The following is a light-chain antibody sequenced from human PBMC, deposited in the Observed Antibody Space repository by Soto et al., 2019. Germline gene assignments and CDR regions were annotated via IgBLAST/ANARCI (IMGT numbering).Light chain of an antibody. V-gene: IGLV2-14*01. CDR3: SSYTSSSTPYV. CDR2: EVN. CDR1: SSDVGDYNY. J-gene: IGLJ1*01. Sequence: QSVLTQPASVSGSPGQSITISCTGTSSDVGDYNYVSWYQQHPGKAPKLMIYEVNNRPSGVSNRFSGSKSGNTASLTISGLQAEDEADYYCSSYTSSSTPYVFGTGTQLTVL.